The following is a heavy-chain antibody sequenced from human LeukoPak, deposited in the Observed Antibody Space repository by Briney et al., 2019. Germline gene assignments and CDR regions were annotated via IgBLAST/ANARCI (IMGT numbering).Heavy chain of an antibody. CDR2: IYYSGAT. J-gene: IGHJ2*01. CDR1: TGSISNYY. D-gene: IGHD3-22*01. V-gene: IGHV4-59*08. Sequence: SETLSLTCTVSTGSISNYYWSWIRQSPGKGLEWIGYIYYSGATGYNPSLNSRGKKSLDTSRSQFSLTLTSVTAADTAVYYCARAPNYYDSSGYHYWYIDLWGRGTLVTVSS. CDR3: ARAPNYYDSSGYHYWYIDL.